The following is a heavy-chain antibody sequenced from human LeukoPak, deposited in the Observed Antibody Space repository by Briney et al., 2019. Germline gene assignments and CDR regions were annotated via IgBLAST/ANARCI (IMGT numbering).Heavy chain of an antibody. D-gene: IGHD3-10*01. Sequence: SGRSLRLSCAASGFTFDDYAMHWVRQAPGKGLEWVSGISWNSGSIGYADSVKGRFTISRDNAKNSLYLQMNSLRAEDTALYYCAKSYGSGSYRVGFDYWGQGTLVTVSS. CDR3: AKSYGSGSYRVGFDY. CDR2: ISWNSGSI. CDR1: GFTFDDYA. V-gene: IGHV3-9*01. J-gene: IGHJ4*02.